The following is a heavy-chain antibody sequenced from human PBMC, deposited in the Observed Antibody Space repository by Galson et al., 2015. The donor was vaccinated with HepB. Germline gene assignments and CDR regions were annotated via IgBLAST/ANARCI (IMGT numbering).Heavy chain of an antibody. Sequence: SLRLSCAASGFTFSGSAMHWVRQASGKGLEWVGRIRSKANSYATAYAASVKGRFTISRDDSKNTAYLQMNSLKTEDTAVYYCTRHGGVDSSGYYYYYYYGMDVWGQGTTVTVSS. CDR2: IRSKANSYAT. D-gene: IGHD3-22*01. CDR3: TRHGGVDSSGYYYYYYYGMDV. CDR1: GFTFSGSA. J-gene: IGHJ6*02. V-gene: IGHV3-73*01.